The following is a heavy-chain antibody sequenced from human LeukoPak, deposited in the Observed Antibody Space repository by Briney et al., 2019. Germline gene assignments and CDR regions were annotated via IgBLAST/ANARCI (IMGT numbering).Heavy chain of an antibody. J-gene: IGHJ4*02. CDR2: IIPIFGTA. D-gene: IGHD1-26*01. V-gene: IGHV1-69*13. CDR1: GYNFSGYY. CDR3: AIGGELSFDY. Sequence: SVKVSCKASGYNFSGYYMHWVRQAPGQGLEWMGGIIPIFGTANYAQKFQGRVTITADESTSTAYMELSSLRSEDTAVYYCAIGGELSFDYWGQGTLVTVSS.